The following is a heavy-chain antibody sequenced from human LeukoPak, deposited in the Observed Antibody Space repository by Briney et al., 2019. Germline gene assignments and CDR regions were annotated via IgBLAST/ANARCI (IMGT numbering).Heavy chain of an antibody. Sequence: SVKVSCKASGFSFTSSAVQWVRQARGQRLEWIGWIVVGSGNTQYAQNFQEGVTFTRDMSTTTAYMELSSLRSGDTAVYYCAADLLGAAAYYWGQGTLVTVSS. CDR1: GFSFTSSA. CDR2: IVVGSGNT. J-gene: IGHJ4*02. V-gene: IGHV1-58*01. CDR3: AADLLGAAAYY. D-gene: IGHD6-13*01.